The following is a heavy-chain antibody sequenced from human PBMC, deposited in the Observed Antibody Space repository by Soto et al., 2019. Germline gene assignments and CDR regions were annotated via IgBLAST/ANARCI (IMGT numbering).Heavy chain of an antibody. V-gene: IGHV3-23*01. D-gene: IGHD3-3*01. CDR1: GFTFSSYA. Sequence: GGSLRLSCAASGFTFSSYAMSWVRQAPGKGLEWVSAISGSGSSTYYADYEKGRFTINRDNSKNTLYQQMNSLRAEDTSVYYCAKDPDYDFWSGYYSLGYWGQGTLVTVSS. CDR3: AKDPDYDFWSGYYSLGY. CDR2: ISGSGSST. J-gene: IGHJ4*02.